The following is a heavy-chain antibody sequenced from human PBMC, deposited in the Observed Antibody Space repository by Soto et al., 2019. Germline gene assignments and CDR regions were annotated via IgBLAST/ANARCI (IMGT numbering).Heavy chain of an antibody. V-gene: IGHV5-51*01. Sequence: PGESLKISCKGSGYSFTSYWIGWVRQMPGKGLEWMGIIYPGDSDTRYSPSFQGQVTISADKSISTAYLQWSGLKASDTAMYYCARHRGPRDYYYGMDVWGQGTTVTVSS. CDR3: ARHRGPRDYYYGMDV. CDR2: IYPGDSDT. CDR1: GYSFTSYW. J-gene: IGHJ6*02. D-gene: IGHD3-10*01.